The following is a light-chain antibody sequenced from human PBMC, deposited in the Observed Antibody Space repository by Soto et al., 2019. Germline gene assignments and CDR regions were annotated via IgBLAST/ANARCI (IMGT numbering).Light chain of an antibody. Sequence: QSALTQPASVSGSLGQSITISCTGTSSDVGAYPYVSWYQQHPGTAPKLIIYEVTNRPSGISDRFSGSKSGNTASLTISGLQAEDESDYYCSSFATSGTTVIFGGGTKLTVL. CDR1: SSDVGAYPY. J-gene: IGLJ2*01. V-gene: IGLV2-14*01. CDR3: SSFATSGTTVI. CDR2: EVT.